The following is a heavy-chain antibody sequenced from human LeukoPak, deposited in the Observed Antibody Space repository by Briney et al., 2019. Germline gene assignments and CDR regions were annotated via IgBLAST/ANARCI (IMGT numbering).Heavy chain of an antibody. D-gene: IGHD6-19*01. V-gene: IGHV3-30*04. J-gene: IGHJ4*02. CDR1: GFTFSSYA. Sequence: GGSLRLSCAASGFTFSSYAMHWVRQAPGKGLEWVAVISYDGSNKYCADSVKGRFTISRDNSKNTLYLQMNSLRAEDTAVYYCARGEYSSGWSETYFDYWGQGTLVTVSS. CDR2: ISYDGSNK. CDR3: ARGEYSSGWSETYFDY.